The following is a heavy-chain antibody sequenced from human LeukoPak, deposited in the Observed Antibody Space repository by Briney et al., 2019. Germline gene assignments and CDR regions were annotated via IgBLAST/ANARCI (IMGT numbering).Heavy chain of an antibody. CDR3: AAPGGNY. J-gene: IGHJ4*02. CDR1: GFTVNNNY. Sequence: GGSLRLSCAASGFTVNNNYMSWVRQAPGKGLEWVSAISGSGGSTYYADSVKGRFTISRDNSKNTLYLQMNSLRAEDTAVYYCAAPGGNYWGQGTLVTVSS. D-gene: IGHD3-10*01. CDR2: ISGSGGST. V-gene: IGHV3-23*01.